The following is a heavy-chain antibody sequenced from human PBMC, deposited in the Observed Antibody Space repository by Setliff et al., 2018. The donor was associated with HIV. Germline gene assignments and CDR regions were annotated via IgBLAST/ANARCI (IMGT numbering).Heavy chain of an antibody. D-gene: IGHD2-2*01. CDR1: GYTFTTYD. J-gene: IGHJ6*03. CDR2: ISAYNGNT. Sequence: ASVKVSCKASGYTFTTYDINWVRQAPGQGLEWMGWISAYNGNTNYAQKLQARVTMTTDTSTSTAYMELRSLRSDDTAVYYCATSSRIYYYSYMDVWGKGTTVTVSS. V-gene: IGHV1-18*01. CDR3: ATSSRIYYYSYMDV.